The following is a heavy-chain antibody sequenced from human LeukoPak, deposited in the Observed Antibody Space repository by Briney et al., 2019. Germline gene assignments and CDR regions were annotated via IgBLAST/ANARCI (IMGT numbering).Heavy chain of an antibody. V-gene: IGHV3-33*01. D-gene: IGHD6-13*01. CDR3: ARDLSSSWSPGV. CDR2: IWYDGSNQ. Sequence: GRSLRLSCTTSGFTFSNYGFHWVRQAPGKGLEWTAAIWYDGSNQYYPDSVKGRFTISRDNSKNTIYLQMNSLRIEDTAMYYCARDLSSSWSPGVWGQGTMVSVSS. CDR1: GFTFSNYG. J-gene: IGHJ3*01.